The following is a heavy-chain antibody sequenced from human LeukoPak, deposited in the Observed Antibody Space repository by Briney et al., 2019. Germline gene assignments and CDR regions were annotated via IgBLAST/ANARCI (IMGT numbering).Heavy chain of an antibody. CDR3: EGGGYNSRRFFDF. V-gene: IGHV1-2*02. CDR1: GYTFTAYF. D-gene: IGHD5-24*01. CDR2: INPNSGDA. J-gene: IGHJ4*02. Sequence: ASVKVSCKASGYTFTAYFMHWVRQAPGGGLEWMGWINPNSGDAHYAERFQGRVTMTRDTSISTADMELSRLISDDTAVYYCEGGGYNSRRFFDFWGQGTLVTVSS.